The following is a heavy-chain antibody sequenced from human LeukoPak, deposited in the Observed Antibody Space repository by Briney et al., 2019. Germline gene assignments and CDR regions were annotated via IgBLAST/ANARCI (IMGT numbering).Heavy chain of an antibody. J-gene: IGHJ6*04. CDR2: ISYDGSNK. CDR3: ATLRDIVLVATTPTDV. V-gene: IGHV3-30-3*01. CDR1: GFTFSSYA. Sequence: GGSLRLSCAASGFTFSSYAMHWVRQAPGKGLEWVAVISYDGSNKYYADSVKGRFTISRDNSKNTLYLQMNSLRAEDTAVYYCATLRDIVLVATTPTDVWGKGTTVIVSS. D-gene: IGHD2-2*01.